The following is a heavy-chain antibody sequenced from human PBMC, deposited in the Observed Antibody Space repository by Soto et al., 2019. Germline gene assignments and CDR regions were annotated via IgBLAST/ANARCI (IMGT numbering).Heavy chain of an antibody. CDR3: ARDRWRAVAGIHYYYYGMDV. D-gene: IGHD6-19*01. CDR2: TYYRSKWYN. V-gene: IGHV6-1*01. CDR1: GDSVSSNSAA. Sequence: PSPTLSLTCAISGDSVSSNSAAWNWIRQSPSRALEWLGRTYYRSKWYNDYAVSVKSRITINPDTSKNQFSLQLNSVTPEDTAVYYCARDRWRAVAGIHYYYYGMDVWGQGTTVTVSS. J-gene: IGHJ6*02.